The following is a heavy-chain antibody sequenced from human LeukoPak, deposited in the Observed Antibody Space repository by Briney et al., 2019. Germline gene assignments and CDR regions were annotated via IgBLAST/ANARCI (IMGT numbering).Heavy chain of an antibody. J-gene: IGHJ4*02. CDR2: TNHSGST. V-gene: IGHV4-34*01. D-gene: IGHD2-2*01. CDR3: ARGTRHCSSTSCYWFAVARHFDY. CDR1: GGSFSGYY. Sequence: PSETLSLTCAVYGGSFSGYYWSWIRQPPGKGLEWIGETNHSGSTNYNPSLKSRVTISVDTSKNQFSLKLSSVTAADTAVYYCARGTRHCSSTSCYWFAVARHFDYWGQGTLVTVSS.